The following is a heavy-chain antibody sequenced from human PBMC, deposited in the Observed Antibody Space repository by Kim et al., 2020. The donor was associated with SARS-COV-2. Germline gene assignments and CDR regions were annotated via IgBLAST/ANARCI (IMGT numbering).Heavy chain of an antibody. V-gene: IGHV4-34*01. D-gene: IGHD7-27*01. CDR3: ARGRTGDYWYFDL. Sequence: SETLSLTCAVYGGSFSGYYWSWIRQPPGKGLEWIGEINHSGSTNYNPSLKSRVTISVDTSKNQFSLKLSSVTAADTAVYYCARGRTGDYWYFDLWGRGTLVTVSS. J-gene: IGHJ2*01. CDR2: INHSGST. CDR1: GGSFSGYY.